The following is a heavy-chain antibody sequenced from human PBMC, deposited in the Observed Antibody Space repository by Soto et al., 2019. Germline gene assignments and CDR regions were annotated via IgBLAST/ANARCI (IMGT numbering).Heavy chain of an antibody. CDR3: ARIPWVAAAGRSWDWFDP. CDR1: GGSFSGYY. D-gene: IGHD6-13*01. Sequence: QVQLQQWGAGLLKPSETLSLTCAVYGGSFSGYYWSWIRQPPGKGLEWSGEINHSGSTNYNPSLKSRVTISVDTSKNQYSLKLSSVTAADTAVYYCARIPWVAAAGRSWDWFDPWGQGTLVTVSS. V-gene: IGHV4-34*01. CDR2: INHSGST. J-gene: IGHJ5*02.